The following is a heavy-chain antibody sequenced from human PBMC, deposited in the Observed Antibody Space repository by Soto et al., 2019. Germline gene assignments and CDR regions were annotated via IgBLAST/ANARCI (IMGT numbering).Heavy chain of an antibody. CDR2: ISGSGGST. Sequence: EVQLLESGGGLVQPGGSLRLSCAASGFTFSSYAMSWVRQAPGQGLEWVSAISGSGGSTYYADSVKGRFTISRDNSKNTLYLQMNSLRGEDTAVYYCAKDLWGLAPSEVGSENPWGQGTLVTVSS. CDR1: GFTFSSYA. D-gene: IGHD3-16*01. J-gene: IGHJ5*02. V-gene: IGHV3-23*01. CDR3: AKDLWGLAPSEVGSENP.